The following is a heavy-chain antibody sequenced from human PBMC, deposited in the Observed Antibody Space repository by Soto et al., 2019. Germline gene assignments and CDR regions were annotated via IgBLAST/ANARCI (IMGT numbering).Heavy chain of an antibody. CDR2: ISSDSNSI. D-gene: IGHD3-22*01. CDR3: ARDDYDGSGYL. V-gene: IGHV3-48*02. Sequence: GGSLSLSCVASEFIFSTYNLNWVRQAPGKGLEWVAYISSDSNSIYYADSVKGRFTISRDNVKNSLYLQMNSLRDEDTAVYYCARDDYDGSGYLWGQGTLVTVSS. J-gene: IGHJ4*02. CDR1: EFIFSTYN.